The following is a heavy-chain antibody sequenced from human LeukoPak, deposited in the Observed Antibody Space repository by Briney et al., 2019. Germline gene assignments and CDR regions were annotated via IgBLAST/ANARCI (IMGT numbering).Heavy chain of an antibody. Sequence: GESLKISCKGSGYSFISYWIGWVHQMPGKGLEWMGIIYPGDSDTRYSPSFQGQVTISADMSINTAYLQWSSLKASDTAIYCCARFDCGGDCYSGDYWGQGTLVTVSS. V-gene: IGHV5-51*07. CDR3: ARFDCGGDCYSGDY. CDR1: GYSFISYW. D-gene: IGHD2-21*02. J-gene: IGHJ4*02. CDR2: IYPGDSDT.